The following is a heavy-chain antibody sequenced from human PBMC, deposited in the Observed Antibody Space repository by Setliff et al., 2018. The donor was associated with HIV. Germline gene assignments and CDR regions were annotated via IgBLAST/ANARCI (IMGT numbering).Heavy chain of an antibody. CDR3: ATDPGYSSTWYSESFQH. J-gene: IGHJ1*01. CDR2: FDPEDGET. V-gene: IGHV1-24*01. CDR1: GYTLTELS. D-gene: IGHD6-13*01. Sequence: ASVKVSRKISGYTLTELSIHWVRQAPGKGLEWMANFDPEDGETFYAQKFQGRLTMTEDTSTDTAYMELSSLRSDDTAMYYCATDPGYSSTWYSESFQHWGQGTEVTVSS.